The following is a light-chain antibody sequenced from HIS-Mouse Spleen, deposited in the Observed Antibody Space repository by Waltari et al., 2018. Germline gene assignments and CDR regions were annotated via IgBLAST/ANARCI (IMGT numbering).Light chain of an antibody. CDR2: VGS. J-gene: IGLJ2*01. Sequence: SYVLTQPPSVSVAPGKTARITCGGTNIGSKSVHWYQQKPGQAPVLVVYVGSDRPSGIPERFSGSNSGNTATLTISRVEAGDEADYYCQVWDSSSDHVVFGGGTKLTVL. V-gene: IGLV3-21*03. CDR3: QVWDSSSDHVV. CDR1: NIGSKS.